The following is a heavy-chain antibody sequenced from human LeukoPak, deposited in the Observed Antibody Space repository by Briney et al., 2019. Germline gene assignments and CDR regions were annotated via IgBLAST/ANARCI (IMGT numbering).Heavy chain of an antibody. CDR1: GGSISSGGYY. J-gene: IGHJ5*02. Sequence: PSETLSLTCTVSGGSISSGGYYWSWIRQHPGKGLEWIGYIYYSGSTYYNPSLKSRVTISVDTSKNQFSLKLSSVTAADTAVYYCASAPVLLWFGELLSTPFDPWGQGTLVTVSS. D-gene: IGHD3-10*01. CDR2: IYYSGST. CDR3: ASAPVLLWFGELLSTPFDP. V-gene: IGHV4-31*03.